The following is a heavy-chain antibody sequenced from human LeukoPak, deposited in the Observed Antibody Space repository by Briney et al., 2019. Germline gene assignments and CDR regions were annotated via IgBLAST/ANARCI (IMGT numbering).Heavy chain of an antibody. D-gene: IGHD2-2*01. Sequence: PGGSLRLSCAASGFTFSSYGMHWVRQAPGKGLEWVAFIRYDGSNKYYADSVKGRFTISRDNSKNTLYLQMNSLRAEDTALYYCANGCSSTSCLGYFQHWGQGTLVTVSS. V-gene: IGHV3-30*02. CDR1: GFTFSSYG. CDR2: IRYDGSNK. CDR3: ANGCSSTSCLGYFQH. J-gene: IGHJ1*01.